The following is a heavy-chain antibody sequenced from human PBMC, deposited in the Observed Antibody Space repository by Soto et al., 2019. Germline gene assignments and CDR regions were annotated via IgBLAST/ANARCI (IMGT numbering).Heavy chain of an antibody. V-gene: IGHV1-8*01. CDR3: ARERSNYATVRFDP. J-gene: IGHJ5*02. CDR1: GYTFTSYD. Sequence: QVQLVQSGAEVKKPGASVKVSCKASGYTFTSYDINWVRQATGQGLEWMGWMNPNSGNTGYAQKFQGRVTMTRNTAISTASMELSSLRSEDTAVYYCARERSNYATVRFDPWGQGTLVTVSS. CDR2: MNPNSGNT. D-gene: IGHD4-4*01.